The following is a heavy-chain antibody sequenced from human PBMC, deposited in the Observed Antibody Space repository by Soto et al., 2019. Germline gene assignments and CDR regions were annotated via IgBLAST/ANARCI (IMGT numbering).Heavy chain of an antibody. CDR2: ISGSGGST. CDR1: GLTFSVYA. J-gene: IGHJ6*02. CDR3: AKENCTGGSCYSRIYYYSGMYV. Sequence: EVQLLESGGGLVQPGGSLRLSCAASGLTFSVYAMSWVRQAPGKGLEWVSAISGSGGSTYYTNSVKGRFTISRDNSKNTLYLQMNSLRAEDTAVYYCAKENCTGGSCYSRIYYYSGMYVWGQGTTVTVSS. D-gene: IGHD2-15*01. V-gene: IGHV3-23*01.